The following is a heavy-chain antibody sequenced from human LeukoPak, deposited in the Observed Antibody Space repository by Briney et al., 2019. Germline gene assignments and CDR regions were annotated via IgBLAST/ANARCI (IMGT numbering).Heavy chain of an antibody. Sequence: PGGSLRLSCAASGFTFSSYGMHWVRQAPGKGLEWVAFIRYDGSNKYYADSVKGRFTISRDNSKNTLYLQMNSLRAEDTAVYYCAKVRYDFWSGWDAFDIWGQGTMVTVSS. CDR1: GFTFSSYG. J-gene: IGHJ3*02. CDR3: AKVRYDFWSGWDAFDI. CDR2: IRYDGSNK. D-gene: IGHD3-3*01. V-gene: IGHV3-30*02.